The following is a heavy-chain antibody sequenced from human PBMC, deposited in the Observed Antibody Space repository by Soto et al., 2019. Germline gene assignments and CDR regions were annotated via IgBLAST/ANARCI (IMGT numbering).Heavy chain of an antibody. Sequence: PGGSLRLSCAASGFTFSSYSMNWVRQAPGKGLEWVSYISSSSSTIYYADSVKGRFTISRDNAKNSLYLQMNSLRDEDTAVYYCASEYDYGGVNYYYYGIDVWGQGTTVTVSS. CDR3: ASEYDYGGVNYYYYGIDV. CDR1: GFTFSSYS. J-gene: IGHJ6*02. D-gene: IGHD4-17*01. V-gene: IGHV3-48*02. CDR2: ISSSSSTI.